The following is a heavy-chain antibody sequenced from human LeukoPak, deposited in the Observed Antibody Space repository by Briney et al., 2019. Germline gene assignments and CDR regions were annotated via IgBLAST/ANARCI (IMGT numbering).Heavy chain of an antibody. CDR2: IIPIFGTA. CDR3: ARTPDYGGNSGFDY. D-gene: IGHD4-23*01. CDR1: GGTFSSYA. J-gene: IGHJ4*02. Sequence: SVKVSCKASGGTFSSYAISWVRQAPGQGLEWVGGIIPIFGTANYAQKFQGRVTITTDESTSTAYMELSSLRSEDTAVYYCARTPDYGGNSGFDYWGQGTLVTVSS. V-gene: IGHV1-69*05.